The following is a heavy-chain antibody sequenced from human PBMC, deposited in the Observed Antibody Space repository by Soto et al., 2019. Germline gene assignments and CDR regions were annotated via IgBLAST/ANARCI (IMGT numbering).Heavy chain of an antibody. D-gene: IGHD3-22*01. CDR3: ARDPGHYYDSSGPIDY. CDR1: GFTFSSYG. V-gene: IGHV3-33*01. J-gene: IGHJ4*02. Sequence: QVQLVESGGGVVQPGRSLRLSCAASGFTFSSYGMHWVRQAPGKGLEWVAVIWYDGSNKYYADSVKGRFTISRDNSKNTLYLQMNSLRAEDTAVYYCARDPGHYYDSSGPIDYWGQGTLVTVSS. CDR2: IWYDGSNK.